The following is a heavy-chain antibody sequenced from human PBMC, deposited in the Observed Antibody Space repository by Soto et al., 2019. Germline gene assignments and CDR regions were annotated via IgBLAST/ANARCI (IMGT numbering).Heavy chain of an antibody. V-gene: IGHV4-4*02. D-gene: IGHD3-3*01. CDR1: GGSISSSNW. CDR3: ARGPPVLRFLEWLLSFDP. J-gene: IGHJ5*02. Sequence: QVQLQESGPGLVKPSGTLSLTCAVSGGSISSSNWWSWVRQPPGKGLEWIGEIYHSGSTNYNPSLKSRVTISVDKSKNQFSLKLSSVTAADTAVYYCARGPPVLRFLEWLLSFDPWGQGTLVTVSS. CDR2: IYHSGST.